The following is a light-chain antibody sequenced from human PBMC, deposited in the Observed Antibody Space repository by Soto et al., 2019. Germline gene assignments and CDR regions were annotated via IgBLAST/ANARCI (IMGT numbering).Light chain of an antibody. J-gene: IGKJ2*01. V-gene: IGKV3-20*01. CDR2: GAS. CDR3: QQYGGSPMHT. Sequence: EIVLTQSPGTLSLSPGERATLSCRASQSLSSNHLAWYQQKPGQAPRLLIYGASSRATGIPDRFSGSGSGTDFTLTISRLEPEDFAVYYCQQYGGSPMHTFGQGTKLEIK. CDR1: QSLSSNH.